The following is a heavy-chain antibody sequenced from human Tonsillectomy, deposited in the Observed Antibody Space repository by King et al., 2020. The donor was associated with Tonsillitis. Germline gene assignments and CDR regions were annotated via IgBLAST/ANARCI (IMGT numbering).Heavy chain of an antibody. CDR2: IFHSGST. D-gene: IGHD3-9*01. V-gene: IGHV4-38-2*02. CDR3: ARDGGYDILTGGWFDP. Sequence: VQLQESGPRLVKPSETLSLTCAVSGFSISSGYYWGWIRQPPGKGLEWIGSIFHSGSTSYNPSLKSRVTISVDTSKNQFSLKLNSVTAADTAVYYCARDGGYDILTGGWFDPWGPGTLVTVSS. J-gene: IGHJ5*02. CDR1: GFSISSGYY.